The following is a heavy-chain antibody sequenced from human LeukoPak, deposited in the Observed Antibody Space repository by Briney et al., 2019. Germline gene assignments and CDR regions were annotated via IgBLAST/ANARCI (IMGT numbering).Heavy chain of an antibody. CDR1: GDSINTYY. CDR3: AREVTGFDY. Sequence: SETLSLTCTVSGDSINTYYWNWIRQPAGKGLEWIGRIFSSGSTTYSPSLKSRVTMTRDTSTSTVYMELSSLRSEDTAVYYCAREVTGFDYWGQGTLVTVSS. D-gene: IGHD1-20*01. V-gene: IGHV4-4*07. J-gene: IGHJ4*02. CDR2: IFSSGST.